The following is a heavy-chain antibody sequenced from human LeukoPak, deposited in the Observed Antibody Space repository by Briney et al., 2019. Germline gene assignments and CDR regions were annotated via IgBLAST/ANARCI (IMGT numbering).Heavy chain of an antibody. CDR3: ARQRRWIQQI. CDR2: IYYSGTT. D-gene: IGHD5-24*01. CDR1: GGSISSSDHY. Sequence: SETLSLTCAVSGGSISSSDHYWGWIRQSPGMGLEWIGSIYYSGTTYYNPSLKSRVTISVDTSKNQFSLKLSSVTAADTAVYYCARQRRWIQQIWGQGTLVTVSS. J-gene: IGHJ4*02. V-gene: IGHV4-39*01.